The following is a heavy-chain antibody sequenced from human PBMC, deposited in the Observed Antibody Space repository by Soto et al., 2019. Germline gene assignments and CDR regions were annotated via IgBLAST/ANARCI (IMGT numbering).Heavy chain of an antibody. Sequence: GASVKVSCKASGYTFTSYAMHWVRQAPGQRLEWMGWINAGNGSTKYSQKFQGRVTITRDTSASTAYMELSSLRSEDTAVYYCARDPHSSGWYYFDYWGQGTLVTVSS. CDR3: ARDPHSSGWYYFDY. CDR1: GYTFTSYA. V-gene: IGHV1-3*01. D-gene: IGHD6-19*01. J-gene: IGHJ4*02. CDR2: INAGNGST.